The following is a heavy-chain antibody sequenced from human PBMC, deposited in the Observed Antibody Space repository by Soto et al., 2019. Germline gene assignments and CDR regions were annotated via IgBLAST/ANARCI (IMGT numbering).Heavy chain of an antibody. Sequence: PSETLSLTCSGSAGSLSRYHWIWIRQPPGKGLQWIGYIYYSGSTNYNPSLKSRVTISVDTSKNQFSLKLSSVTAADTAVYYCARHRTSWFYGHCHYWGQGTLVTVS. CDR1: AGSLSRYH. CDR3: ARHRTSWFYGHCHY. J-gene: IGHJ4*02. V-gene: IGHV4-59*08. CDR2: IYYSGST. D-gene: IGHD4-17*01.